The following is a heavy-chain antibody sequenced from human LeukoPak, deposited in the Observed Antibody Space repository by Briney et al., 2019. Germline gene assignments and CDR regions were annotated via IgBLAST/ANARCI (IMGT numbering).Heavy chain of an antibody. CDR2: IYYSGST. D-gene: IGHD3-10*01. Sequence: SETLSLTCTVSGGSISSHYWSWIRQPPGKGLEWIGYIYYSGSTNYNPSLKSRVTISVDTSKNQFSLKLSSVTAAATAVYYCARSDMIVRGVIIPIYFDYWGQGTLVTVSS. CDR1: GGSISSHY. V-gene: IGHV4-59*11. J-gene: IGHJ4*02. CDR3: ARSDMIVRGVIIPIYFDY.